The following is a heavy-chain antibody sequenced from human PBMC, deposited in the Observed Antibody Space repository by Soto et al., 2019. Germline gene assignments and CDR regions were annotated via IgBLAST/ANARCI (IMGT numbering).Heavy chain of an antibody. Sequence: EVQLLESGGGLVQPGGSLRLSCVGSGFFFSSYTMTWVRQAPGKGLEWVSSFSATSENTYYADSVRGRFTISRDNSKTTLFLQMNSLPAEDTAMYYCAKARDQQWVRLPFDYWGQGILVIVSS. V-gene: IGHV3-23*01. CDR1: GFFFSSYT. CDR2: FSATSENT. D-gene: IGHD6-19*01. J-gene: IGHJ4*02. CDR3: AKARDQQWVRLPFDY.